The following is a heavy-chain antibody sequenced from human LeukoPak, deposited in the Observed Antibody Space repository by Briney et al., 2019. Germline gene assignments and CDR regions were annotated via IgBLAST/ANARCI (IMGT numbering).Heavy chain of an antibody. CDR3: ASSLGARYCSGGSCYRRHSWFDP. J-gene: IGHJ5*02. CDR1: SGSFSGYY. D-gene: IGHD2-15*01. CDR2: INHSGST. Sequence: SETLSLTCAVYSGSFSGYYWSWIRQPPGKGLEWIGEINHSGSTNYNPSLKSRVTISVDTSKNQFSLKLSSVTAADTAVYYCASSLGARYCSGGSCYRRHSWFDPWGQGTLVTVSS. V-gene: IGHV4-34*01.